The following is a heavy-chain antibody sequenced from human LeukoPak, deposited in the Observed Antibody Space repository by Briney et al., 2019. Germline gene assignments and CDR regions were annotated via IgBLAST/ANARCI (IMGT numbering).Heavy chain of an antibody. CDR1: GGSISSYY. CDR2: INYSGST. Sequence: PSETLSLTCTVSGGSISSYYWSWIRRPPGKRLEWIGYINYSGSTNYNPSLKSRVTISVDTSKNQFSLKLSSVTAADTAVYYCASLPRGRPAVWGQGTLVTVSS. CDR3: ASLPRGRPAV. J-gene: IGHJ4*02. V-gene: IGHV4-59*01.